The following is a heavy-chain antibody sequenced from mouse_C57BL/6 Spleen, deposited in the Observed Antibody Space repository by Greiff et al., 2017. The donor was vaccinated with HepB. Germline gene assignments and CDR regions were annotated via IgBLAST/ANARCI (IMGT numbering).Heavy chain of an antibody. Sequence: EVQLQQSGPELLKPGASVKISCKASGYSFTGYYMNWVKQSPEKSLEWIGEINPSTGGTTYNQKFKAKATLTVDKSSSTAYMQLKSLTSEDSAVYYCARSDYYGSSHFAYWGQGTLVTVSA. J-gene: IGHJ3*01. V-gene: IGHV1-42*01. CDR1: GYSFTGYY. CDR2: INPSTGGT. D-gene: IGHD1-1*01. CDR3: ARSDYYGSSHFAY.